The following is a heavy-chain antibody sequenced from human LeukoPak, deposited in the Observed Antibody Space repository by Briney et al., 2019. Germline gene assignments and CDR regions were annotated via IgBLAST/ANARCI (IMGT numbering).Heavy chain of an antibody. V-gene: IGHV3-30-3*01. CDR2: ISYDGSNK. CDR3: ARDLEIVVVPAATRGDY. J-gene: IGHJ4*02. Sequence: GRSLRLSCAASGFTFSSYAMHWVRQAPGKGLEWVAVISYDGSNKYYADSVKGRFTISRDNSKNTLYLQMNSLRAEDTAVYYCARDLEIVVVPAATRGDYWGQGTLVTVSS. D-gene: IGHD2-2*01. CDR1: GFTFSSYA.